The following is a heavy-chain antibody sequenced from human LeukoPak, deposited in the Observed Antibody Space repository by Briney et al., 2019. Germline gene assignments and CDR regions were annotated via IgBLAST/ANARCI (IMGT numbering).Heavy chain of an antibody. CDR1: GFTFSSYA. D-gene: IGHD6-19*01. Sequence: GGSLRLSCAASGFTFSSYAMSWVRQAPGKGLEWVSAISGSGGGTYYADSVKGRFTISRDNSKNTLYLQMNSLRAEDTAVYYCAKGIIGSYSSGSLVFDYWGQGTLVTVSS. CDR2: ISGSGGGT. CDR3: AKGIIGSYSSGSLVFDY. J-gene: IGHJ4*02. V-gene: IGHV3-23*01.